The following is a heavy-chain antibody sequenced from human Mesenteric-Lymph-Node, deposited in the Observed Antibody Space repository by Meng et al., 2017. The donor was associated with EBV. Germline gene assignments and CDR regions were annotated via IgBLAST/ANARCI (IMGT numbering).Heavy chain of an antibody. J-gene: IGHJ5*02. Sequence: VPPPHGGVGLLKPSETLSLSCAVYGGSFSGYYWTWIRQSPGKGLEWIGESNQSGSTSYNPSLKSRVTISVDTSQNQFSLKLSSVTAADTAVYYCARGKTVGRSPWFDPWGQGTLVTVSS. CDR1: GGSFSGYY. V-gene: IGHV4-34*02. CDR2: SNQSGST. CDR3: ARGKTVGRSPWFDP. D-gene: IGHD4-11*01.